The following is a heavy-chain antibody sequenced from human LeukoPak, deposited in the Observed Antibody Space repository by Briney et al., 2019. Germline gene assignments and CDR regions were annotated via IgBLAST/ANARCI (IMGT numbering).Heavy chain of an antibody. CDR2: INHSGST. CDR3: ARLVYSSGWYSYYFDY. V-gene: IGHV4-39*01. CDR1: GGSISSGSYY. Sequence: SETLSLTCTVSGGSISSGSYYWSWIRQPPGKGLEWIGEINHSGSTYYNPSLKSRVTISVDTSKNQFSLKLSSVTAADTAVYYCARLVYSSGWYSYYFDYWGQGTLVTVSS. J-gene: IGHJ4*02. D-gene: IGHD6-19*01.